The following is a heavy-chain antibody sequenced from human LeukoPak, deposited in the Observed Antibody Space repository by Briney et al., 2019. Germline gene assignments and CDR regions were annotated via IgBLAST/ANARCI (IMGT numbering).Heavy chain of an antibody. Sequence: GRSLRLSCAASGFTLSSSGMHWVRQAPGKGLEWVAVIWGDENHKYYGDSVRGRFTISRDNAKNTLYLQMDSLRVEDTAVYYCARDVGSAPFDYWGQGTLVTVSS. J-gene: IGHJ4*02. CDR3: ARDVGSAPFDY. CDR1: GFTLSSSG. CDR2: IWGDENHK. D-gene: IGHD6-25*01. V-gene: IGHV3-33*01.